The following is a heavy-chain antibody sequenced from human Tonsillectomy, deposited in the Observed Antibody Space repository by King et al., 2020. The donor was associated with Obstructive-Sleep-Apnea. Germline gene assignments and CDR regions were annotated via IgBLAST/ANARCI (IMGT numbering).Heavy chain of an antibody. D-gene: IGHD4-23*01. J-gene: IGHJ4*02. CDR3: AKDYRGPETIDY. CDR2: IDSGGGTT. Sequence: VQLVESGGGLVQPGGSLRLSCDASGFSFSSYAMSWLRQAPGKGLEWVSAIDSGGGTTWYADSVKGRFTISRDNPKYTLYLQMHSLRAEDTAVCYCAKDYRGPETIDYWGQGTLVTVSS. V-gene: IGHV3-23*04. CDR1: GFSFSSYA.